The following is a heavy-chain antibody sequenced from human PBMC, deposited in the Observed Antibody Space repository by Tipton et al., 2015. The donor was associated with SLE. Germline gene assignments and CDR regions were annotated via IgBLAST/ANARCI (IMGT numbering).Heavy chain of an antibody. CDR3: VREGDTAFDY. D-gene: IGHD5-18*01. J-gene: IGHJ4*02. Sequence: SLRLSCAASGFSFSSYSMNWVRQAPGKGLEWVSFISSGSSYIYYPDSMKGRFTISRDNAQNSLYLQMNSLRAEDTAVYYCVREGDTAFDYWGQGTLVTVSS. V-gene: IGHV3-21*01. CDR1: GFSFSSYS. CDR2: ISSGSSYI.